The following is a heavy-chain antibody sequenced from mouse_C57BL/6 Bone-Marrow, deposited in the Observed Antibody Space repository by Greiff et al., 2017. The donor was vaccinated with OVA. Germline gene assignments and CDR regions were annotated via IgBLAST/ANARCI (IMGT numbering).Heavy chain of an antibody. CDR1: GYTFTSYW. D-gene: IGHD2-1*01. CDR2: INPSNGGT. J-gene: IGHJ2*01. Sequence: QVQLHQPGTELVKPGASVKLSCKASGYTFTSYWMHWVKQRPGQGLEWIGNINPSNGGTNYNEKFKSKATLTVDKSSSTAYMQLSSLTSEDSAVYYCATLWSLLREFDYWGQGTTLTVSS. V-gene: IGHV1-53*01. CDR3: ATLWSLLREFDY.